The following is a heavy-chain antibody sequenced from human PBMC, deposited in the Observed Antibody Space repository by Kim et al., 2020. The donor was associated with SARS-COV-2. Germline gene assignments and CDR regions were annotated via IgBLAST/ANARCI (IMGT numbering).Heavy chain of an antibody. D-gene: IGHD3-9*01. Sequence: FTISRDNAKNSLYLQMNSLRDEDTAVYYCARDRDPAGDILTGYYLGGYDYWGQGTLVTVSS. V-gene: IGHV3-48*02. CDR3: ARDRDPAGDILTGYYLGGYDY. J-gene: IGHJ4*02.